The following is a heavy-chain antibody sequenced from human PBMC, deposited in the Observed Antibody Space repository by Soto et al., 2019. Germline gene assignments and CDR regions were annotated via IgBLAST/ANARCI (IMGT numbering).Heavy chain of an antibody. Sequence: GGSLRLSCVASGFTFSNYGMTWVRQAPGKALEWVSSISARDGETYFADSVKGRFTISTDNPTNTLYLQMSILRSEDTAVYFCAKDRSRYPSGWHTWFVPWDQGTLVTVSS. V-gene: IGHV3-23*01. CDR3: AKDRSRYPSGWHTWFVP. CDR1: GFTFSNYG. D-gene: IGHD6-19*01. CDR2: ISARDGET. J-gene: IGHJ5*02.